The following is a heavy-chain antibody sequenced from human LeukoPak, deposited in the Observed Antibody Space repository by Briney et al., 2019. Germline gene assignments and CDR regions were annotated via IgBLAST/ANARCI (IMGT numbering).Heavy chain of an antibody. J-gene: IGHJ6*03. CDR2: IYTSGST. CDR3: ARTLWFGELYYYYYYMDV. V-gene: IGHV4-4*07. Sequence: ASETLSLTCTVSGGSISSYYWSWIQQPAGKGLEWIGRIYTSGSTNYNPSLKSRVTMSVDTSKNQFSLKLSSVTAADTAVYYCARTLWFGELYYYYYYMDVWGKGTTVTVSS. D-gene: IGHD3-10*01. CDR1: GGSISSYY.